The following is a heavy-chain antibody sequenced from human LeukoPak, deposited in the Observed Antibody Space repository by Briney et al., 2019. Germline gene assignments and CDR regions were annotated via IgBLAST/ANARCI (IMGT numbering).Heavy chain of an antibody. D-gene: IGHD2-15*01. CDR1: GGSISSYY. CDR3: ARGGLFFGGRYCSGGSCRYYFDY. CDR2: IYYSGST. V-gene: IGHV4-59*01. Sequence: NTSETLSLTCTVSGGSISSYYWSWIRQPLGKGLEWIGYIYYSGSTNYNPSLKSRVTISVDTSKNQFSLKLSSVTAADTAVYYCARGGLFFGGRYCSGGSCRYYFDYWGQGTLVTVSS. J-gene: IGHJ4*02.